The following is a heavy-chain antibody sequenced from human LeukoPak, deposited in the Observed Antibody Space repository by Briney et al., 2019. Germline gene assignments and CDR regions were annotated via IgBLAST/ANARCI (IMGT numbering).Heavy chain of an antibody. D-gene: IGHD2-2*03. CDR3: VRDGRKSRVVDIVRKKETGYYYYMDV. V-gene: IGHV3-7*01. CDR2: INQDGSEK. Sequence: WGSLRLSCAASGFTFSSYWMSWVRQAPGKGLECVADINQDGSEKYYVDSVKGRFTISRDNAKNSLYLQVNSLRAEDTAVFSCVRDGRKSRVVDIVRKKETGYYYYMDVWGKGTTVTVSS. CDR1: GFTFSSYW. J-gene: IGHJ6*03.